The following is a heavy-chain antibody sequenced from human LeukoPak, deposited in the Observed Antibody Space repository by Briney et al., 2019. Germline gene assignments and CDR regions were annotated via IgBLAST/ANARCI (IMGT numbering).Heavy chain of an antibody. V-gene: IGHV3-23*01. CDR2: IANHGGTV. Sequence: GGSLRLSCAASGFTFSTYPITWVRQAPRKGLEWVSSIANHGGTVYYSDSVKGRFTISRDNSKNTLYLQMNSLRAEDTAVYYCASRATVTTDRFWFDPWGQGTLVTVSS. CDR3: ASRATVTTDRFWFDP. D-gene: IGHD4-11*01. J-gene: IGHJ5*02. CDR1: GFTFSTYP.